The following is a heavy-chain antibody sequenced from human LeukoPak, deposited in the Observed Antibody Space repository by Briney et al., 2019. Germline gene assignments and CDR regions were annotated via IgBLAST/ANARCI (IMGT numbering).Heavy chain of an antibody. Sequence: GGSLRLSCVASGFTFSSHGMNWVRQAPGKGLEWISLTSDSATYTYYADSVKGRFTISRDNAKNSLYLQMTSLRAEDTALYYCARQRATAKEAWLYYMDVWGKGTPVIVSS. CDR2: TSDSATYT. D-gene: IGHD5-24*01. J-gene: IGHJ6*03. CDR1: GFTFSSHG. CDR3: ARQRATAKEAWLYYMDV. V-gene: IGHV3-21*05.